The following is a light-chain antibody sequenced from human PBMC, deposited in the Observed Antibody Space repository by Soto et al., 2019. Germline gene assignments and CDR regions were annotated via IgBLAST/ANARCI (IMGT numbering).Light chain of an antibody. V-gene: IGKV1-5*03. Sequence: DIQMTQAPSTLSASVGDRVTVTCRASQSVRDWVAWYQQQAGRAPRLLIYKASSLQSRVPSRFSGSGFGTEFNLTISSLQPDDFASYYCQQYYSYSPLTCGGWTTVEIK. J-gene: IGKJ4*01. CDR3: QQYYSYSPLT. CDR1: QSVRDW. CDR2: KAS.